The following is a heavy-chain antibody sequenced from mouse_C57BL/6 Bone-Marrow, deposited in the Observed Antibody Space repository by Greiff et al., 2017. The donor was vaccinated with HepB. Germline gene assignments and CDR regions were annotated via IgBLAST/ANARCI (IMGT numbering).Heavy chain of an antibody. CDR3: TKVLAAFDV. V-gene: IGHV5-9-1*02. D-gene: IGHD1-3*01. Sequence: DVKLVESGGGLVQPGGSLKLSCAASGFTFSSYAMSWVRQTPEKRLEWVAYISSGGDYIYYADTVKGRFTISRDNARNTLYLQMSSLKSEDTAMYYCTKVLAAFDVWGTGTTVTVSS. J-gene: IGHJ1*03. CDR1: GFTFSSYA. CDR2: ISSGGDYI.